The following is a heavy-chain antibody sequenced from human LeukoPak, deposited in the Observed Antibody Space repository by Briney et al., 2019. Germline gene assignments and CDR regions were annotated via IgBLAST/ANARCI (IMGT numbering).Heavy chain of an antibody. D-gene: IGHD6-13*01. J-gene: IGHJ5*02. CDR2: IIPIFGTA. Sequence: ASVKVSCKASGGTFSSYAISWVRQAPGQGLEWMGGIIPIFGTANYAQKFQGRVMITADESTSTAYMELSSLRSEDTAVYYCARERTVAAAGTFDPWGQGTLVTVSS. V-gene: IGHV1-69*13. CDR1: GGTFSSYA. CDR3: ARERTVAAAGTFDP.